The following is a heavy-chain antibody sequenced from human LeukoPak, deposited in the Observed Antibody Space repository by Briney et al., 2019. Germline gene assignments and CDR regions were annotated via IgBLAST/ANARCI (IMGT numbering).Heavy chain of an antibody. CDR2: IKQDGSEK. D-gene: IGHD3-3*01. CDR1: GFTFSSYW. J-gene: IGHJ4*02. CDR3: ARDDYDFWSGLRYYFDY. V-gene: IGHV3-7*01. Sequence: PGGSLRLSCAASGFTFSSYWMSWVRQAPGKGLEWVANIKQDGSEKYYVDSVKGRFTISRDNAKNSLYLQMNSLRAEDTAVYYCARDDYDFWSGLRYYFDYWGQGTLVTVSS.